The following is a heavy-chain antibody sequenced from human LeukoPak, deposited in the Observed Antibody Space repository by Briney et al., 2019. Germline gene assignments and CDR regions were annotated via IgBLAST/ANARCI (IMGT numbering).Heavy chain of an antibody. CDR1: GYTFTSYW. Sequence: GESLKISCKASGYTFTSYWIGWVRQMPGKGLEYMGIVYPGDSDTRYSPSFQGQVTISADKSITTAYLQWSSLKASDTAMYYCARHGRGNSFDYWGQGTLVTVSS. D-gene: IGHD1-7*01. J-gene: IGHJ4*02. CDR3: ARHGRGNSFDY. V-gene: IGHV5-51*01. CDR2: VYPGDSDT.